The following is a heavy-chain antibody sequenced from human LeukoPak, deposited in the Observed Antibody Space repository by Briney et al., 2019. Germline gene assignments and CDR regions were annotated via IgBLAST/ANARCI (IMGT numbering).Heavy chain of an antibody. Sequence: PSETLSLTCTVSGGSISSSSYYWGWIRQPPGKGLEWIGSIYYSGSTYYNPSLKSRVTISVDTSKNQFSLKLSSVTAADTAVYYCARLVAARRAYFDYWGQGTLVTVSS. J-gene: IGHJ4*02. CDR1: GGSISSSSYY. V-gene: IGHV4-39*01. CDR3: ARLVAARRAYFDY. CDR2: IYYSGST. D-gene: IGHD6-6*01.